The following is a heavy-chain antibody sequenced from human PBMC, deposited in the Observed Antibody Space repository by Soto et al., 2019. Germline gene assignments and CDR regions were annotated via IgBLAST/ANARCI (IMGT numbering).Heavy chain of an antibody. CDR2: ISGSGGST. CDR1: GFTFSSYA. Sequence: GSLRLSCAASGFTFSSYAMSWVRQTPGKGLEWVSAISGSGGSTYYADSVKGRFTISRDNSKNTLYLQMSSLRAEDTAVYYCAKLRSIAVGLDAFDIWGQGTMVTVSS. CDR3: AKLRSIAVGLDAFDI. V-gene: IGHV3-23*01. J-gene: IGHJ3*02. D-gene: IGHD6-19*01.